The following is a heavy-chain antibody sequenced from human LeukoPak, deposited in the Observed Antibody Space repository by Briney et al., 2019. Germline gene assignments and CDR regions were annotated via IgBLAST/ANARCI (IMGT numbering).Heavy chain of an antibody. CDR3: AGDSGSLPPYFDY. CDR2: ISYDGSNK. CDR1: GFTFSSYA. J-gene: IGHJ4*02. D-gene: IGHD1-26*01. Sequence: PGRSLRLSCAASGFTFSSYAMHWVRQAPGKGLEWVAVISYDGSNKYYADSVKGRFTISRDNSKNTLYLQMNSLRAEDTAVYYCAGDSGSLPPYFDYWGQGTLVTVSS. V-gene: IGHV3-30-3*01.